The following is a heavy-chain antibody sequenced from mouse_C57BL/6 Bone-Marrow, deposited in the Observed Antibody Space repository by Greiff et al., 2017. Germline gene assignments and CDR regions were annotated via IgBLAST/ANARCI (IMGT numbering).Heavy chain of an antibody. D-gene: IGHD3-2*02. J-gene: IGHJ4*01. CDR3: ARQLRLHYYAMDY. CDR2: IHPNSGST. Sequence: QVQLKQPGAELVKPGASVKLSCKASGYTFTSYWMHWVKQRPGQGLEWIGMIHPNSGSTKYNEKFKSKATLTVDKSSSPAYMHLSSLTSEDSAVYYCARQLRLHYYAMDYWGQGTSVTVSS. CDR1: GYTFTSYW. V-gene: IGHV1-64*01.